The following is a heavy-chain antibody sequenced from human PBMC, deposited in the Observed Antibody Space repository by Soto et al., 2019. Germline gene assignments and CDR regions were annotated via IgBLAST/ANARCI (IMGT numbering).Heavy chain of an antibody. J-gene: IGHJ4*02. D-gene: IGHD4-17*01. CDR2: ISWNSGSI. CDR1: GFTFDDYA. CDR3: AKDIGGGSGYGDYYSD. V-gene: IGHV3-9*01. Sequence: EVQLVESGGGLVQPGRSLRLSCAASGFTFDDYAMHWVRQAPGKGLEWVSGISWNSGSIDYADSVKGRFTISRDNAKNSLYLQMNSLRAEDTAFYYCAKDIGGGSGYGDYYSDWGQGTLVTVSS.